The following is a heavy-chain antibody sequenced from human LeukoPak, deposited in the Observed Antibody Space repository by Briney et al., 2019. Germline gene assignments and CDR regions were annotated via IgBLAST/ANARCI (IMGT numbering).Heavy chain of an antibody. CDR3: ARAGRYCSGGSCYSYYYYGMDV. J-gene: IGHJ6*02. Sequence: GASVKVSRKASGYTFTGYYMHWVRQAPGQGLEWMGGIIPIFGTANYAQKFQGRVTITADESTSTAYMELSSLRSEDTAVYYCARAGRYCSGGSCYSYYYYGMDVWGQGTTVTVSS. V-gene: IGHV1-69*13. D-gene: IGHD2-15*01. CDR1: GYTFTGYY. CDR2: IIPIFGTA.